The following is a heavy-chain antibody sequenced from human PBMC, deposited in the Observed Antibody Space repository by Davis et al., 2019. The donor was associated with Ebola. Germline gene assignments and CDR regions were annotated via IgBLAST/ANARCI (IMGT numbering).Heavy chain of an antibody. J-gene: IGHJ4*02. Sequence: WVRQPPGKGLEWIGSIYYSGSTYYNPSLKSRVTISVDTSKNQFSLKLSSVTAADTAVYYCASPGSYPFDYWGQGTLVTVSS. CDR2: IYYSGST. CDR3: ASPGSYPFDY. V-gene: IGHV4-39*01. D-gene: IGHD1-26*01.